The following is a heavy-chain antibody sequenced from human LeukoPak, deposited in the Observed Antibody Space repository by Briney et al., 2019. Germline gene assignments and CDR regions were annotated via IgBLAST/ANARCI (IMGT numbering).Heavy chain of an antibody. CDR3: ARGMRFGEFFFDY. Sequence: SETLSLTCTVSGGSISSYYWSWIRQPPGKGPEWIGYIYYSGSTNYNPSLKSRVTISVDTSKNQFSLKLSSVTAADTAVYYCARGMRFGEFFFDYWGQGTLVTVSS. V-gene: IGHV4-59*01. CDR2: IYYSGST. D-gene: IGHD3-10*01. CDR1: GGSISSYY. J-gene: IGHJ4*02.